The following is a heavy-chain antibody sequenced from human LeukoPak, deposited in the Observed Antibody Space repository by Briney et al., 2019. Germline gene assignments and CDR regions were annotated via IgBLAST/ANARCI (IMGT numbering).Heavy chain of an antibody. CDR1: GFTFSSYA. CDR2: ISGSGGST. V-gene: IGHV3-23*01. Sequence: PGGSLRLSCAASGFTFSSYAMSWVRQAPGKGLEWVSAISGSGGSTYYADSVKGRFTISRDNSKNTLYLQMNSLRAEDTAVYYCASTSVYYYYYYGMDVWGQGTTVTVSS. J-gene: IGHJ6*02. CDR3: ASTSVYYYYYYGMDV. D-gene: IGHD2-2*01.